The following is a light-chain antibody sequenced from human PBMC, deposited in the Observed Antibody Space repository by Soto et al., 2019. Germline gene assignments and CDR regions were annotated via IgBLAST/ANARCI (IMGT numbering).Light chain of an antibody. CDR1: RSISRY. V-gene: IGKV1-39*01. CDR2: AAS. J-gene: IGKJ5*01. Sequence: DIQMTQSPSSLSASVGDRVNMTCRASRSISRYLSWYQQKPGKAPKLLIYAASYLQSGAPSRFSGSGSGTDFTLTISGLQHDDYATYYCQQSYDSLSITFGQGTRLEIK. CDR3: QQSYDSLSIT.